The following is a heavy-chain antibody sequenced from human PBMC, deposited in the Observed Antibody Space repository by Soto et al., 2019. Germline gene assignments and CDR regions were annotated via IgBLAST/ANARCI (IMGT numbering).Heavy chain of an antibody. Sequence: QVQLVQSGAEVKKPGASVKVSCKASGYTFTSYGISWVRQAPGQGLEWMGWISAYNGNTNYAQKLQGRVTMTTDTSTSTACMELRSLRSDDTAVYYCARDALWELLPGWFDPWGQGTLVTVSS. J-gene: IGHJ5*02. CDR2: ISAYNGNT. CDR3: ARDALWELLPGWFDP. D-gene: IGHD1-26*01. CDR1: GYTFTSYG. V-gene: IGHV1-18*04.